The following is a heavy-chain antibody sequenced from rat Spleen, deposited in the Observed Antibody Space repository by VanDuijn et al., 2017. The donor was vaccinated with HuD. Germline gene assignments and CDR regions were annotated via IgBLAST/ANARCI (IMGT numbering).Heavy chain of an antibody. CDR2: ITNASGRT. CDR3: TREDSGSGFAY. V-gene: IGHV5-31*01. Sequence: EVQLVEAGGGLVQPGRSLKLSCVASGFTFNNYWMTWIRQAPGKGLEWVASITNASGRTYYPDSVKGRFTISRENAQNILYLQMNSLRSEDTATYYCTREDSGSGFAYWGQGTLVTVSS. CDR1: GFTFNNYW. D-gene: IGHD4-3*01. J-gene: IGHJ3*01.